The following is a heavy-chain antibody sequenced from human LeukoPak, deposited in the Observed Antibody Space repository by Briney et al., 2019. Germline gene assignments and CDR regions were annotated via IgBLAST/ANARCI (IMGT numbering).Heavy chain of an antibody. V-gene: IGHV3-33*01. D-gene: IGHD3-22*01. CDR2: IWYDGSNK. CDR3: ARSGNYYDSSGLEY. J-gene: IGHJ4*02. Sequence: GGSLRLSCAASGFTSSSYGMHWVRQAPGKGLEWVAVIWYDGSNKHYADSVKGRFTISRDNSKNTLYLQMNRLRAEDTAVYYCARSGNYYDSSGLEYWGQGTLVTVSS. CDR1: GFTSSSYG.